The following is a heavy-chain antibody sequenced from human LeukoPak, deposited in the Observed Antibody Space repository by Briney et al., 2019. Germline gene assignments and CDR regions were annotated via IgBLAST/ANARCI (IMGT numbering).Heavy chain of an antibody. CDR3: TRHRYCNSSSCYAFDY. D-gene: IGHD2-2*01. CDR1: GASISSSTYY. CDR2: IYYTGSA. V-gene: IGHV4-39*01. Sequence: PSETLSLTCTVSGASISSSTYYWGWIRQPPGKGLEWIGSIYYTGSADYNPSLKSRVTLSVDTSKNQFSLKLTSVTAADTAVYYCTRHRYCNSSSCYAFDYWGQGTLITVSS. J-gene: IGHJ4*02.